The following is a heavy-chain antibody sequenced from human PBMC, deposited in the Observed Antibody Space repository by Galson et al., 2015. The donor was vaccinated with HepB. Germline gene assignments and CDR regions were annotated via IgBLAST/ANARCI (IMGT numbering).Heavy chain of an antibody. CDR2: ISSDGSST. CDR1: GFTFSSFA. Sequence: SLRLSCAASGFTFSSFAMHWVRQAPGKGLEYVSAISSDGSSTYYADSVKGRFTISRDNSKNTLYLQMSSPRAEDTAVYNCVKGISRMPRHGMDVWGQGTTVTVSS. CDR3: VKGISRMPRHGMDV. D-gene: IGHD1-14*01. V-gene: IGHV3-64D*06. J-gene: IGHJ6*02.